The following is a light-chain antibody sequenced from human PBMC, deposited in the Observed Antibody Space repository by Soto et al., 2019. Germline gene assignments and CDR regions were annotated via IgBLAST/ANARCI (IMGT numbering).Light chain of an antibody. J-gene: IGLJ1*01. V-gene: IGLV2-14*01. CDR3: SSYTSSSTPEV. Sequence: QSVLTQPASVSGSPGRSITISCTGTSSDFGGYNYVSWYQQHPGKAPKLMIYDVSNRPSGVSNRFSGSKSGNTASLTISGLQAEDEADYYCSSYTSSSTPEVFGTGTKVTVL. CDR2: DVS. CDR1: SSDFGGYNY.